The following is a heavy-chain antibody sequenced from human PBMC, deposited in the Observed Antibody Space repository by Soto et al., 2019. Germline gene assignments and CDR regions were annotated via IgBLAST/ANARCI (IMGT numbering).Heavy chain of an antibody. D-gene: IGHD6-19*01. CDR3: ARSVAVPGAHIDY. V-gene: IGHV4-59*01. CDR1: GGSISCSY. Sequence: LETLSLTCSVSGGSISCSYLSWIRQSPGKGLEWLGYVYYTGSTNYSPSLRSRVSISVDTSKNEFSLRLSSVTAADTAVYFCARSVAVPGAHIDYWGQGTQVTVSS. CDR2: VYYTGST. J-gene: IGHJ4*02.